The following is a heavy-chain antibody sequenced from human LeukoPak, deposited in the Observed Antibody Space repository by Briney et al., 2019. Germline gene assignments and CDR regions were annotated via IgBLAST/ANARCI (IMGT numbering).Heavy chain of an antibody. CDR2: ISGSGGST. CDR3: AKRGSSGWYVPAGIDY. Sequence: GGSLRLSCAASGFTFSTYAMGWVRQAPGKGLEWVSAISGSGGSTYYADSVKGRFTISRDNSKNTLYLQMSSLRAEDTAVYYCAKRGSSGWYVPAGIDYWGQGTLVTVSS. V-gene: IGHV3-23*01. D-gene: IGHD6-19*01. J-gene: IGHJ4*02. CDR1: GFTFSTYA.